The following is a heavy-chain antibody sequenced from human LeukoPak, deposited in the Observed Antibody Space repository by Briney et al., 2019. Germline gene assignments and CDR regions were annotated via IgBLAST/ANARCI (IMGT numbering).Heavy chain of an antibody. CDR3: ADLMSGGYFDY. Sequence: PGGSLRLSCAASGFTFSSYAMHWVRQAPGKGLEWVAVISYDGSNKYYADSVKGRFTISRDNAKNSLYLQMNSLRAEDTAVYYCADLMSGGYFDYWGQGTLVTVSS. CDR1: GFTFSSYA. CDR2: ISYDGSNK. V-gene: IGHV3-30-3*01. J-gene: IGHJ4*02. D-gene: IGHD3-3*01.